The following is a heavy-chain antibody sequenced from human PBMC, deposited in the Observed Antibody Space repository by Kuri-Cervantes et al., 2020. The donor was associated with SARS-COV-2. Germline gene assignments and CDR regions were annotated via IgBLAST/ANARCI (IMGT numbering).Heavy chain of an antibody. V-gene: IGHV1-69*04. D-gene: IGHD5-18*01. J-gene: IGHJ4*02. CDR1: GGTFSSYA. Sequence: SVKVSCKASGGTFSSYAISWVRQAPGQGLEWMGRIIPILGIANYAQKFQGRVTMTEDTSTDTAYMELSSLRSEDTAVYYCATTDTAMVPEFDCWGQGTLVTVSS. CDR3: ATTDTAMVPEFDC. CDR2: IIPILGIA.